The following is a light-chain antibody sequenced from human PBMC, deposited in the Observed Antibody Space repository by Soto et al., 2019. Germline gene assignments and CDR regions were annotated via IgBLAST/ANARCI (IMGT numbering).Light chain of an antibody. CDR1: NIGSNS. V-gene: IGLV3-21*04. CDR3: QVWDSSSDPGVV. CDR2: LDN. J-gene: IGLJ2*01. Sequence: SYELTQPPSVSVAQGKTARITCGGNNIGSNSVHWYQQKPGQAPVLVIYLDNDRPSGIPERFSGSNSGNTATLTISGVEAGDEADYYCQVWDSSSDPGVVFGGGTKLTVL.